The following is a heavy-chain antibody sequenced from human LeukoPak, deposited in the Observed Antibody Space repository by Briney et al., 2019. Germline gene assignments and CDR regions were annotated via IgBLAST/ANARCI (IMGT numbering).Heavy chain of an antibody. D-gene: IGHD2-2*01. J-gene: IGHJ6*02. CDR2: IIPIFGTA. CDR1: GYRFTSFG. Sequence: ASVKVSCKASGYRFTSFGISWVRQAPGQGLEWMGGIIPIFGTANYAQKFQGRVTITADESTSTAYMELSSLRSEDTAVYYCARGRDIVVVPAAIPISYGMDVWGQGTTVTVSS. CDR3: ARGRDIVVVPAAIPISYGMDV. V-gene: IGHV1-69*13.